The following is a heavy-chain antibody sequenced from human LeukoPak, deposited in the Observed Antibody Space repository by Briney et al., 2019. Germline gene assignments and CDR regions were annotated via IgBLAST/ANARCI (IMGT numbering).Heavy chain of an antibody. Sequence: SVKVSCKASGGTFSSYTISRVRQAPGQGLEWMGRIIPILGIANYAQKFQGRVTITADKSTSTAYMELSSLRSEDTAVYYCASGVYDSSGYSDFDYWGQGTLVTVSS. CDR2: IIPILGIA. D-gene: IGHD3-22*01. CDR3: ASGVYDSSGYSDFDY. V-gene: IGHV1-69*02. CDR1: GGTFSSYT. J-gene: IGHJ4*02.